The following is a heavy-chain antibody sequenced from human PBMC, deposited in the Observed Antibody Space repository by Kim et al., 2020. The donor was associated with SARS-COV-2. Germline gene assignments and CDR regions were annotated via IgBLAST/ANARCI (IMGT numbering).Heavy chain of an antibody. J-gene: IGHJ4*02. Sequence: YYTPSLKSRVTISVDTSKNQFSLKLSSVTAADTAVYYCARGNLLRYFFDYWGQGTLVTVSS. CDR3: ARGNLLRYFFDY. D-gene: IGHD3-9*01. V-gene: IGHV4-31*02.